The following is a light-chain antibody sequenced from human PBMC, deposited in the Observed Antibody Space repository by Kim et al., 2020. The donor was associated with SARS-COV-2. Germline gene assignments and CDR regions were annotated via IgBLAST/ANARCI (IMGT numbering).Light chain of an antibody. V-gene: IGKV3-11*01. CDR3: QQRRDWPLT. J-gene: IGKJ4*01. CDR2: DSS. CDR1: QSVGSY. Sequence: EIVLTQSPATLSLSPGERATLSCRASQSVGSYLTWFQQKPGQAPRLLIYDSSNRATGIPARFSGSGSGTDFTLTITNLEPEDIAVYYCQQRRDWPLTFGGGTKLEI.